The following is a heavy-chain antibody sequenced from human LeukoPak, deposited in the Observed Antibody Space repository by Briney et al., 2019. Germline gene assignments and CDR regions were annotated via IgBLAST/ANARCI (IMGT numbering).Heavy chain of an antibody. V-gene: IGHV3-23*01. CDR2: ISSTGDST. Sequence: GGSLRLSCAASGFTFCNYAMSWVRQAPGKGLEWVSAISSTGDSTYYADSVKGRFTISRDNSKNTLYLQVNSLRAEDTAVYYCAKFSTVSSGSYYDFDYWGQGTLVTVSS. CDR1: GFTFCNYA. D-gene: IGHD1-26*01. CDR3: AKFSTVSSGSYYDFDY. J-gene: IGHJ4*02.